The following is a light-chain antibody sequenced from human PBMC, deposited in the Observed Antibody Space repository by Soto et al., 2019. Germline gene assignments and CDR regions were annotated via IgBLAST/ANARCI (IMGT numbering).Light chain of an antibody. V-gene: IGKV3-11*01. Sequence: EIALTQSPATLSLSPGERATLSCRASQSVSSYLAWYQQKPGQAPRLLIYDASNRATGIPARFSGSGSGTDFTLTISSLEPEDFAVYYCQQRSNWATFGQGTRLEI. CDR2: DAS. CDR1: QSVSSY. CDR3: QQRSNWAT. J-gene: IGKJ5*01.